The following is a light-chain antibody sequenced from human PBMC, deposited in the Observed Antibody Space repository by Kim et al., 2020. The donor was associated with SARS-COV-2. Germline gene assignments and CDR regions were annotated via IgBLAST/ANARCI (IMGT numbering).Light chain of an antibody. V-gene: IGLV3-1*01. CDR2: QDS. J-gene: IGLJ2*01. CDR1: KLGDKF. CDR3: QAGDSTTVV. Sequence: SYELTQPPSVSVSPGQTATITCSGDKLGDKFVCWYQQKAGQSPVLIIYQDSQRPSGIPERFSGSNSGSTATLAISGTQAMDEADYYCQAGDSTTVVFGGGTQLTVL.